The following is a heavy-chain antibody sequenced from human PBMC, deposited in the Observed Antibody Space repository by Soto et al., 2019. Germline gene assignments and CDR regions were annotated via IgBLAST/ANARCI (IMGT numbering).Heavy chain of an antibody. J-gene: IGHJ6*02. Sequence: SVKVSCKASGFTFTSSXMQWVRQARGQRLEWIGWIVVGSGNTNYSPSFQGHVTISADKSISTAYLQWSSLKASDTAMYYCARAPDIVVVPAAMVLNYYGMDVWGQGTTVTVSS. CDR1: GFTFTSSX. D-gene: IGHD2-2*01. CDR2: IVVGSGNT. CDR3: ARAPDIVVVPAAMVLNYYGMDV. V-gene: IGHV1-58*02.